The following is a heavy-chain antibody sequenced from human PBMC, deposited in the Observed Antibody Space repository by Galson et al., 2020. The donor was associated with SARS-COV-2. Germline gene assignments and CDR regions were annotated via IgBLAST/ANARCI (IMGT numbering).Heavy chain of an antibody. CDR1: GFTVSSNY. V-gene: IGHV3-66*01. CDR2: IYSGGST. J-gene: IGHJ4*02. D-gene: IGHD6-13*01. Sequence: GGYLLLSCAASGFTVSSNYMSWVRQAPGKGLEWVSVIYSGGSTYYADSVKRRFTISRDNSKNTLYLPMNSLRAEDTAVYYCARDKLGSAAGTGYWGQGTLVTVSS. CDR3: ARDKLGSAAGTGY.